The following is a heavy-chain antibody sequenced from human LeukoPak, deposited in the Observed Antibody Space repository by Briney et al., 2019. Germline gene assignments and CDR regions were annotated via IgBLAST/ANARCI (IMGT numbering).Heavy chain of an antibody. CDR2: IYYSGST. CDR1: GGSFSGYY. D-gene: IGHD5-18*01. V-gene: IGHV4-31*11. J-gene: IGHJ6*02. CDR3: ARGGYSYLYCYYGMDA. Sequence: SETLSLTCAVYGGSFSGYYWSWIRQHPGKGLEWVGYIYYSGSTYYSPSLKSRVTIPVDTSKNQFSLKLSSVTAADTAVYYCARGGYSYLYCYYGMDAWGQGTTVTVSS.